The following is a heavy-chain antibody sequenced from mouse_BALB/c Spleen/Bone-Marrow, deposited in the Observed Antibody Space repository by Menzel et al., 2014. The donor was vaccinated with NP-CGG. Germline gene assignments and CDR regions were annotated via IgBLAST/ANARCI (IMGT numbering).Heavy chain of an antibody. J-gene: IGHJ2*01. CDR3: ARGIRNYFDY. D-gene: IGHD3-2*02. CDR2: ILPGSGSS. V-gene: IGHV1-9*01. Sequence: VQLQQSGAELMKPGASVKISCKATGYTFSNYWIEWVKRRPGHGLEWIGEILPGSGSSQYNEKFKGKATFTADTSSNTAYMQLSSLTSEDSAVYYCARGIRNYFDYWGQGTTLTVSS. CDR1: GYTFSNYW.